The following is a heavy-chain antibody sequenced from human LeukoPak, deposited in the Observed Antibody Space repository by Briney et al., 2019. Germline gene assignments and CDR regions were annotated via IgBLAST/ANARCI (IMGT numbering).Heavy chain of an antibody. CDR3: ARERNQPLLFDP. CDR2: INHSGIT. J-gene: IGHJ5*02. V-gene: IGHV4-34*01. CDR1: GRSFSGYY. Sequence: SETLSLTCAVYGRSFSGYYWTWIRQTPGKGLEWIGEINHSGITDYNPPLRSRVTISVATSTNQFSLKRSSVTAAATAVYYCARERNQPLLFDPWGQGTLVTVSS. D-gene: IGHD1-14*01.